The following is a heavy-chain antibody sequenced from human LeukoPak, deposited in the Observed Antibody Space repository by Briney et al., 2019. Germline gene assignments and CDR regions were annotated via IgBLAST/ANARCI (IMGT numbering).Heavy chain of an antibody. Sequence: SVKVSCKASGGTFSSYAISWVRQAPGQGLEWMGGIIPIFGTANYAQKFQGRVTITTDESTSTAYMELSSLRSEDTAVYYCAREGSTTDAFDVWGQGTMVTVSS. CDR2: IIPIFGTA. J-gene: IGHJ3*01. CDR3: AREGSTTDAFDV. V-gene: IGHV1-69*05. D-gene: IGHD4-11*01. CDR1: GGTFSSYA.